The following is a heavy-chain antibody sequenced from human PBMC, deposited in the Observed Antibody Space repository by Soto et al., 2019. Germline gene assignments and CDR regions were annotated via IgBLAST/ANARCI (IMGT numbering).Heavy chain of an antibody. Sequence: GGSLRLSCTASGFIFTTYAMTWVRQAPGKGLEWVSHVSHSGASTYYADSVKGRFTISRDNSKNTVYLQMNSLRAEDTAIYYCAKVGIGWSDVFDIWGQGTLVTVSS. CDR2: VSHSGAST. CDR1: GFIFTTYA. V-gene: IGHV3-23*01. CDR3: AKVGIGWSDVFDI. D-gene: IGHD6-19*01. J-gene: IGHJ3*02.